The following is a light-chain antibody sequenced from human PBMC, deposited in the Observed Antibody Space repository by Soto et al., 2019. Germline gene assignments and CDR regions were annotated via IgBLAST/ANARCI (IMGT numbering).Light chain of an antibody. CDR3: QQYQTSSLA. J-gene: IGKJ1*01. V-gene: IGKV3-20*01. Sequence: IVLTQSPGTLSLSPGERATLSCRASQSVTSNYVAGYQKRPGQVPRLLIFYVSRSADGIPDRFSGSGSGSDFTLTISRVEPDGCVVYFCQQYQTSSLAFGQGTNVEIK. CDR1: QSVTSNY. CDR2: YVS.